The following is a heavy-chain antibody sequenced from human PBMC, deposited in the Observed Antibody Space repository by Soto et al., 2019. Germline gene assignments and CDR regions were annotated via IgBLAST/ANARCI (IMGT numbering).Heavy chain of an antibody. Sequence: SETLSLTCAVYGGSFSGYYWSWIRQPPGKGLEWIGEINHSGSTNYNPSLKSRVTISVDTSKNQFSLKLSSVTAADTAVYYCARGPGYYDSSGYWTGPWGQGTLVTGSS. J-gene: IGHJ1*01. V-gene: IGHV4-34*01. D-gene: IGHD3-22*01. CDR1: GGSFSGYY. CDR3: ARGPGYYDSSGYWTGP. CDR2: INHSGST.